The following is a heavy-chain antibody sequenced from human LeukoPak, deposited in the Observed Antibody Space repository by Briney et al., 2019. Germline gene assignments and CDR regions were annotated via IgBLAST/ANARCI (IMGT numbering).Heavy chain of an antibody. CDR3: AREVHRSHYYYYMDV. CDR1: GYTFTSYG. V-gene: IGHV1-69*06. CDR2: IIPIFGTA. J-gene: IGHJ6*03. Sequence: EASVKVSCKASGYTFTSYGISWVRQAPGQGLEWMGGIIPIFGTANYAQKFQGRVTITADKSTSTAYMELSSLRSEDTAVYYCAREVHRSHYYYYMDVWGKGTTVTVSS. D-gene: IGHD3-10*01.